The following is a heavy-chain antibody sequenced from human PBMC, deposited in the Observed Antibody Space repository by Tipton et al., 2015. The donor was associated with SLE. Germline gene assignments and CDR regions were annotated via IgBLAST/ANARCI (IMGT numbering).Heavy chain of an antibody. J-gene: IGHJ6*02. CDR1: GGSISESTYS. Sequence: TLSLTCTVSGGSISESTYSWDWIRQAPGKGLEWIGSMYFSGNTYYNPFLRSRVTISADTSKNQFSLKLTSVTAADTAVYYCARLSGSEPAVWGQGTTVTVSS. CDR2: MYFSGNT. D-gene: IGHD1-26*01. CDR3: ARLSGSEPAV. V-gene: IGHV4-39*07.